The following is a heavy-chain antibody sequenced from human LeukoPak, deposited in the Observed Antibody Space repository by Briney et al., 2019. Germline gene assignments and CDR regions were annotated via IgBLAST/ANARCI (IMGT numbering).Heavy chain of an antibody. V-gene: IGHV3-48*02. CDR1: GFSFSIYT. CDR2: ISSSSSII. D-gene: IGHD4-17*01. Sequence: GGSLRLSCAASGFSFSIYTINWVRQAPGKGLEWVSYISSSSSIIYYADSVKGRFTISRDNAKNSLYLQMNSLRDEDTAVYYCARDNYGDYGNWFDPWGQGTLVTVSS. J-gene: IGHJ5*02. CDR3: ARDNYGDYGNWFDP.